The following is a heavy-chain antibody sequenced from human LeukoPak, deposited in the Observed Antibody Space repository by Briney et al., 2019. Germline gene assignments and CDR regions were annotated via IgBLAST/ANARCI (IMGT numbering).Heavy chain of an antibody. J-gene: IGHJ4*02. CDR1: GFTFSSYG. D-gene: IGHD1-26*01. CDR2: ISYDGSNK. CDR3: AKDGVSKVGATPEYFDY. Sequence: GGSLRLSCAASGFTFSSYGMHWVRQAPGKGLEWVAVISYDGSNKYYADSVKGRFTISRDNSKNTLYLQMNSLRAEDTAVYYCAKDGVSKVGATPEYFDYWGQGTLVTVSS. V-gene: IGHV3-30*18.